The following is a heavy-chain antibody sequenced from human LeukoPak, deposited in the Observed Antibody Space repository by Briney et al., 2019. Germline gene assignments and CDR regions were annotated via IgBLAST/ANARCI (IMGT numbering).Heavy chain of an antibody. CDR2: INPGGNEI. CDR3: MCWGTDNH. J-gene: IGHJ4*02. V-gene: IGHV3-7*03. Sequence: QTGGSLRLSCTFSGLTFRSYWMNWARQAPGKGLEWVANINPGGNEIRSVDSVKGRSIISRDNAKNSLDLQMSSLRVEDTAVYYCMCWGTDNHWGQGILVTVSS. CDR1: GLTFRSYW. D-gene: IGHD7-27*01.